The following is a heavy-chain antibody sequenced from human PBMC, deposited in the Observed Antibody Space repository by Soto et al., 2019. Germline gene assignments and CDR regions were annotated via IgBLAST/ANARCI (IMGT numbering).Heavy chain of an antibody. CDR1: GYTFTGYY. D-gene: IGHD1-26*01. Sequence: GASVKVSCKASGYTFTGYYMHWVRQAPGQGLEWMGWINPNSGGTNYAQKFQGWVTMTRDTSISTAYMELSRLRSDATAVYYCARQWVSYGMDVWGQGTTVPVSS. V-gene: IGHV1-2*04. CDR2: INPNSGGT. CDR3: ARQWVSYGMDV. J-gene: IGHJ6*02.